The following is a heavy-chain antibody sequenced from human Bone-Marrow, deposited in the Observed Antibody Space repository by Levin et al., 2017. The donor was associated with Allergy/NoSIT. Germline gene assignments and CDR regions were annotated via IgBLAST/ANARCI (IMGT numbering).Heavy chain of an antibody. Sequence: SETLSLTCTVSGGSISSYYWSWIRQPPGKGLEWIGYIYSSGNTNYNPSLKSRVTMSVDTSKNQFSRKLTSVTAADTAVYYCARGGPSWDYFDYWGQGALVTVSS. D-gene: IGHD3-16*01. CDR2: IYSSGNT. V-gene: IGHV4-59*08. CDR1: GGSISSYY. CDR3: ARGGPSWDYFDY. J-gene: IGHJ4*02.